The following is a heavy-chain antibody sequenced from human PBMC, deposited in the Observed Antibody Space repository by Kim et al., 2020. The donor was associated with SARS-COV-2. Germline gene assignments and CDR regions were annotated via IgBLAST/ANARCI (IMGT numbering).Heavy chain of an antibody. D-gene: IGHD1-1*01. CDR2: VRT. Sequence: VRTYYTPSLKSRFTISVDTAKNQFSLKLSSVTAADTAVYYCARQRLPFDYWGQGTLVTVSS. J-gene: IGHJ4*02. CDR3: ARQRLPFDY. V-gene: IGHV4-39*01.